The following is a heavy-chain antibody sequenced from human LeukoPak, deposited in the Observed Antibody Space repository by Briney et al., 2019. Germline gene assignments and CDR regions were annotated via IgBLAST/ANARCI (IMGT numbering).Heavy chain of an antibody. CDR1: GFCVSIHW. V-gene: IGHV3-7*05. Sequence: GRSLRLSCAASGFCVSIHWMSWVRQAAGKVLEWVAYIMGDGSEKYHADSEKGRLNSSRDNAKISLNLQLTSLTADDTAVYYCARGVPYYDSSGRDDAFDIWGQGTMVTVSS. J-gene: IGHJ3*02. D-gene: IGHD3-22*01. CDR2: IMGDGSEK. CDR3: ARGVPYYDSSGRDDAFDI.